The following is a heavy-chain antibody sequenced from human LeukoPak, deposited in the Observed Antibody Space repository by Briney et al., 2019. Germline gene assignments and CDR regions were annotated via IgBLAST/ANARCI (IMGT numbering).Heavy chain of an antibody. D-gene: IGHD6-6*01. Sequence: GGSVTVSCKSSVYTYTRYYMHGVRQAPGQGLAWVGIINPSCCSTSYAQKFQGRVTMTRDMYTSTVYMELSSLTSEDTAVYYGARDLEQGSSSTPWFDPWGQGTMVTVSS. CDR1: VYTYTRYY. V-gene: IGHV1-46*01. J-gene: IGHJ5*02. CDR3: ARDLEQGSSSTPWFDP. CDR2: INPSCCST.